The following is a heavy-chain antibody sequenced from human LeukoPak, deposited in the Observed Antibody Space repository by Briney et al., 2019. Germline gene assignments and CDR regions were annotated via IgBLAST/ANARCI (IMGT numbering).Heavy chain of an antibody. CDR1: GGSISSSSYY. J-gene: IGHJ2*01. CDR2: IYYSGST. CDR3: ARGGSSGYSPWWYFDL. Sequence: SETLSLTCTVSGGSISSSSYYWGWIRQPPGKGLEWIGSIYYSGSTYYNPSLKSRVTISVDTSKNQFSLKLSSVTAADTAVYYCARGGSSGYSPWWYFDLWGRGTLVTVSS. D-gene: IGHD3-22*01. V-gene: IGHV4-39*07.